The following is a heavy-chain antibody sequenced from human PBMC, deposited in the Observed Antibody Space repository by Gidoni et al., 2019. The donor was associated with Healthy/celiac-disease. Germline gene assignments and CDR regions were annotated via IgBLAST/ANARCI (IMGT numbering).Heavy chain of an antibody. D-gene: IGHD3-10*01. CDR2: ISWNSGSI. J-gene: IGHJ4*02. Sequence: EVQLVESGGGLVQPGRSLILSCSASGFTFDDYAMHWVRQAPGKGLEWVSGISWNSGSIGYADSVKGRFTISRDNAKNSLYLQMNSLRAEDTALYYCAKDGAYPGSYYFDYWGQGTLVTVSS. CDR1: GFTFDDYA. V-gene: IGHV3-9*01. CDR3: AKDGAYPGSYYFDY.